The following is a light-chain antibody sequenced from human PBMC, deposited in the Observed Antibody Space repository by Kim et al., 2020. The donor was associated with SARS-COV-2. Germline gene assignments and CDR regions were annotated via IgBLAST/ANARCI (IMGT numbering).Light chain of an antibody. CDR3: QQYGSSPPYT. J-gene: IGKJ2*01. CDR1: QSVSSHY. CDR2: GAS. V-gene: IGKV3-20*01. Sequence: SPGKRATLSRRASQSVSSHYLAWYQQKPGQAPRLLIYGASSRATGIPDRFSGSGSGTDFTLTISRLEPEDFAVYYCQQYGSSPPYTFGQGTKLDIK.